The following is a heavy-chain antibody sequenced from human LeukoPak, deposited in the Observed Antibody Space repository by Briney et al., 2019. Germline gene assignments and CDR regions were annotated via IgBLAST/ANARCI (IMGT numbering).Heavy chain of an antibody. CDR1: GGSISSYY. J-gene: IGHJ4*02. CDR3: ARGGATGTVDY. Sequence: SETLSLTCTVSGGSISSYYWSYIRQPPGKGLEWIGYIYYSGSTNYNPSLKSRVSLSVDTSKNQFSLNLSSVTAADTAVYYCARGGATGTVDYWGQGTLVTVSS. CDR2: IYYSGST. D-gene: IGHD1-1*01. V-gene: IGHV4-59*01.